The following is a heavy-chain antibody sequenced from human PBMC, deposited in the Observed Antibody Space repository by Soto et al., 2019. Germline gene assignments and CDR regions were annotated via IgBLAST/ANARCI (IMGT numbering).Heavy chain of an antibody. V-gene: IGHV1-18*01. CDR2: ISAYNGNT. CDR1: GYTFTSYG. CDR3: ARDCSPYGDYVGFDY. D-gene: IGHD4-17*01. J-gene: IGHJ4*02. Sequence: AAVKVSCKASGYTFTSYGISWVRQAPGQGREWMAWISAYNGNTNYAQKLQGRVTMTTDTSTSTAYMELRSLRSDDTAVYYCARDCSPYGDYVGFDYWGQGTLVTFSS.